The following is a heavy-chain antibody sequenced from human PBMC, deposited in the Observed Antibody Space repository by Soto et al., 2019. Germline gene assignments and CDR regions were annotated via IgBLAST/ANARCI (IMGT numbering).Heavy chain of an antibody. Sequence: PGESLKISCKASGYTFTSYWITWVRQMPGKGLEWMGRIDPSDSSTKYSPSFQGHVTISTDKSITTAHLQWTSLKVSDTAIYYCAARGYTYGYHFDHWGQGTKVTVS. J-gene: IGHJ4*02. CDR3: AARGYTYGYHFDH. D-gene: IGHD5-18*01. V-gene: IGHV5-10-1*01. CDR2: IDPSDSST. CDR1: GYTFTSYW.